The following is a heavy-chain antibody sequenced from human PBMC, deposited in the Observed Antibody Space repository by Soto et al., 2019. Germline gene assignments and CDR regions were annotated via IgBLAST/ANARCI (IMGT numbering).Heavy chain of an antibody. CDR2: ISTYNGNT. CDR3: GRVSGSGYYSGGY. V-gene: IGHV1-18*01. Sequence: QVQLVQSGAEVKKPGASVKASCNASGYTFINYGICWVRQAPGHGLEWMGWISTYNGNTNYAQKIQGRVTMTTDTSTSTAYMELRSLRSDDTAAYYCGRVSGSGYYSGGYWGQGTVVTVSS. D-gene: IGHD5-12*01. J-gene: IGHJ4*02. CDR1: GYTFINYG.